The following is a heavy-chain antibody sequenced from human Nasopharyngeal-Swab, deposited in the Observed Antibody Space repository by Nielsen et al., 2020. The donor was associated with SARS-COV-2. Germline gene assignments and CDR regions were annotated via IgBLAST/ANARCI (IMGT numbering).Heavy chain of an antibody. D-gene: IGHD3-10*01. V-gene: IGHV3-53*04. Sequence: GGSLRLSCAASGLSVSGNYMSWVRQAPGTGLNWVSVIYAESSGSTTYYADSVKGRFTISRHNSKNTLYLQMNSLRAEDTAVYYCARVGSGFYGMDVWGQGTTVTVSS. CDR3: ARVGSGFYGMDV. CDR1: GLSVSGNY. J-gene: IGHJ6*02. CDR2: IYAESSGSTT.